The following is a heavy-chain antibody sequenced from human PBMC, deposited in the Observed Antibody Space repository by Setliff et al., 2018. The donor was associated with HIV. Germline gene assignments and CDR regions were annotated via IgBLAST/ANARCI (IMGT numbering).Heavy chain of an antibody. CDR1: GFTFSSYW. J-gene: IGHJ6*03. CDR3: AVDFRSRPTT. Sequence: GGSLRLSCAASGFTFSSYWMSWVRQAPGKGLEYVAIIKEDGSEKYYVDSVKGRFTTSRANSKNSLYLEMNSLGAEDTAVYFCAVDFRSRPTTWGKGPTVTVS. CDR2: IKEDGSEK. V-gene: IGHV3-7*03. D-gene: IGHD5-12*01.